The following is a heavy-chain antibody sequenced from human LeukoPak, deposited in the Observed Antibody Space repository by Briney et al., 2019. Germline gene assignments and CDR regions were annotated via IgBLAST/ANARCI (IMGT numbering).Heavy chain of an antibody. J-gene: IGHJ6*02. D-gene: IGHD3-10*01. Sequence: SETLSLTCTVSGGSISSGGYYWSWLRQHPGKGLEWIGYIYYSGSTYYNPSLKSRVTISVDTSKNQFSLKLISVTAADTAVYYCARESITMVRGGDYYYGMDVWGQGTTVTVSS. CDR2: IYYSGST. CDR1: GGSISSGGYY. CDR3: ARESITMVRGGDYYYGMDV. V-gene: IGHV4-31*03.